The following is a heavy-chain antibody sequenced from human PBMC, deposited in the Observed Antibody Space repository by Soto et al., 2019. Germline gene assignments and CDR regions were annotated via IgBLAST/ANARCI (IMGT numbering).Heavy chain of an antibody. CDR1: GDSISGTNW. J-gene: IGHJ4*02. V-gene: IGHV4-4*02. Sequence: QVQLQESGPGLVQPSGTLSLTCAVSGDSISGTNWWSWVRQPPGKGLQWIGEIHHSGSTNYNPSLKSRVTISGDRSKNQFTLNLNSVTAADTAVYFCARYSAASGTYYFDYWGQGDLVTGSS. D-gene: IGHD6-13*01. CDR3: ARYSAASGTYYFDY. CDR2: IHHSGST.